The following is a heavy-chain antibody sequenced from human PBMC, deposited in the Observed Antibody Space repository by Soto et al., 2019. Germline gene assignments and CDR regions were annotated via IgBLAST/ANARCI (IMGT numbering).Heavy chain of an antibody. CDR2: ISSSSTI. V-gene: IGHV3-48*02. J-gene: IGHJ6*02. D-gene: IGHD2-15*01. CDR1: GFTFSSYS. Sequence: SGGSLRLSCAASGFTFSSYSMNWVRQAPGKGLEWVSYISSSSTIYYADSVKGRFTISRDNAKNSLYLQMNSLRDEDTAVYYCARVPQVVVAAYGMDVWGQATTVTVSS. CDR3: ARVPQVVVAAYGMDV.